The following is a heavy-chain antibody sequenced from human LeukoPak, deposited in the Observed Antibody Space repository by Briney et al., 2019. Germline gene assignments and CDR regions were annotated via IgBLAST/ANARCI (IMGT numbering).Heavy chain of an antibody. CDR1: GFKFSFYS. V-gene: IGHV3-48*04. CDR2: ISSSGSPI. CDR3: ARGSRFDY. Sequence: GGSLRLSCAASGFKFSFYSMNWVRQAPGKGVEWISYISSSGSPIYYAESVKGRFTISRDNARKSSDLQMTSLTAEDTAVYYCARGSRFDYWGQGALVTTSS. J-gene: IGHJ4*02.